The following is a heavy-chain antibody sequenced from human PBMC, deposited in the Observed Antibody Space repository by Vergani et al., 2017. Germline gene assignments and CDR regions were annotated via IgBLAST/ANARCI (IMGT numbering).Heavy chain of an antibody. CDR3: ARSDVRGGPFRFDY. J-gene: IGHJ4*02. V-gene: IGHV4-31*03. D-gene: IGHD2-21*02. CDR1: GGSISSGGYY. CDR2: IYYSGST. Sequence: QVQLQESGPGLVKPSQTLSLTCTVSGGSISSGGYYWSWIRQHPGKGLEWIGYIYYSGSTYYNPSPKSRVTISVDTSKNQFSLKLSSVTAADTAVYYCARSDVRGGPFRFDYWGQGTLVTVSS.